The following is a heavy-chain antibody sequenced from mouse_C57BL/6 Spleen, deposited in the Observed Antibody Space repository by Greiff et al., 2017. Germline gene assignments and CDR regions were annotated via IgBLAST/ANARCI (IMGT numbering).Heavy chain of an antibody. D-gene: IGHD2-4*01. CDR1: GYTFTDYY. Sequence: EVQLQQSGPELVKPGASVKISCKASGYTFTDYYMNWVKQSHGKSLEWIGDINPNNGGTSYNQKFKGKATLTVDKSSSTAYMELRSLTSEDSAVYYCARSYYDYDERDYYAMDYWGQGTSVTVSS. CDR2: INPNNGGT. J-gene: IGHJ4*01. V-gene: IGHV1-26*01. CDR3: ARSYYDYDERDYYAMDY.